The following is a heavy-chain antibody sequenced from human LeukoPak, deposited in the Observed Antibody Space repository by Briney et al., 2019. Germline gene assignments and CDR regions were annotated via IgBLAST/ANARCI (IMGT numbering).Heavy chain of an antibody. V-gene: IGHV3-53*01. CDR1: GFTVSSTY. D-gene: IGHD6-13*01. Sequence: TGGSLRLSCAASGFTVSSTYMSWVRQAPGKGLEWVSVIYSGGNIYYIESVKGRFTTSRDTSKNTLYLQMNSLRAEDTAVYYCARDAAGRPLDFWGQGTLVTVSS. CDR3: ARDAAGRPLDF. CDR2: IYSGGNI. J-gene: IGHJ4*02.